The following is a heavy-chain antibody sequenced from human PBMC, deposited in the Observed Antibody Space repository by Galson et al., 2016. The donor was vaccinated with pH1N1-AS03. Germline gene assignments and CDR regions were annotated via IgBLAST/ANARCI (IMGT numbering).Heavy chain of an antibody. V-gene: IGHV3-48*02. CDR2: MTSDMRTI. CDR3: ARSVQYSFDY. CDR1: GFNFNVYS. D-gene: IGHD5/OR15-5a*01. J-gene: IGHJ4*02. Sequence: SLRLSCAASGFNFNVYSMNWVRQAPGKGLEWISYMTSDMRTIKYADSVNGRFTISRDNARNSLFLQMNSLRDEDTAIYYCARSVQYSFDYWGQGILVTVSS.